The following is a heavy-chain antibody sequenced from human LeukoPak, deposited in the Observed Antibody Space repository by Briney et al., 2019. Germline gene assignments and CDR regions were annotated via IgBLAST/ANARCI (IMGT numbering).Heavy chain of an antibody. J-gene: IGHJ4*02. Sequence: GGFLRLSCAASGFTFDDYGMSWVRQAPGKGLQWGSGINWNGGSTGYADSVKGRFTISRDNAKNSLYLQMNSLRAEDTALYYCARDSYSGSYSYFDYWGQGTLVTVSS. CDR2: INWNGGST. CDR1: GFTFDDYG. D-gene: IGHD1-26*01. V-gene: IGHV3-20*04. CDR3: ARDSYSGSYSYFDY.